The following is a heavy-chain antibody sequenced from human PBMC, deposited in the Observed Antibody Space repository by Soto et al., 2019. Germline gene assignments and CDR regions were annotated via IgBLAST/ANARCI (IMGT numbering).Heavy chain of an antibody. CDR3: AKNQGVELVPLATVDWFDP. CDR1: GFIFENFG. V-gene: IGHV3-23*01. J-gene: IGHJ5*02. CDR2: ISGSGFKK. Sequence: GGSLRLSCAASGFIFENFGMSWVRQAPGKGLEWISSISGSGFKKYYADSVKGRFTISRDNSKSTVYLELNNLSAEDTAVYHCAKNQGVELVPLATVDWFDPWGQGSVVTVS. D-gene: IGHD1-26*01.